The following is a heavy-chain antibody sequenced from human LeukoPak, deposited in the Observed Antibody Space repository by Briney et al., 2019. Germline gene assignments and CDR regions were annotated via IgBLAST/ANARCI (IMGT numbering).Heavy chain of an antibody. Sequence: GGSLRLSCTASGFTFSSYSMNWVRQAPGKGLEWVSYISSSSSTIYYADSVKGRFTISRDNAKNSLYLQMNSLRAEDTAVYYCAREQIQGKAARAYYVYWGQGTLVTVSS. D-gene: IGHD6-6*01. CDR2: ISSSSSTI. V-gene: IGHV3-48*04. CDR3: AREQIQGKAARAYYVY. CDR1: GFTFSSYS. J-gene: IGHJ4*02.